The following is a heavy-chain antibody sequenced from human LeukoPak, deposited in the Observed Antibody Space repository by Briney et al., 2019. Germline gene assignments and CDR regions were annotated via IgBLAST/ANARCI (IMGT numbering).Heavy chain of an antibody. Sequence: PGGSLRLSCAASGFNFGTYAMHWVRQAPGKGLEWVSSISESAGRTYYADSVKGRFTISRDNSKNTVSLQMNSLRADDTAIYYCARDGEPRYWGSGYYYGMDVWGQGATVTVSS. CDR1: GFNFGTYA. V-gene: IGHV3-23*01. CDR2: ISESAGRT. J-gene: IGHJ6*02. D-gene: IGHD7-27*01. CDR3: ARDGEPRYWGSGYYYGMDV.